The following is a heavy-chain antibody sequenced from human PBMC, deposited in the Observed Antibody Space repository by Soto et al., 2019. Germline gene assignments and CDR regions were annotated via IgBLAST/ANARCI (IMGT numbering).Heavy chain of an antibody. CDR1: GGSISSGDYY. CDR2: IYYSGST. J-gene: IGHJ4*02. CDR3: AGGPLPYYDFWSGWSLPSH. V-gene: IGHV4-30-4*01. Sequence: QVQLQESGPGLVKPSQTLSLTCTVSGGSISSGDYYWSWIRQPPGKGLEWIGYIYYSGSTYYNPSLKSRVTISVDTSKNPFSLKLSSVTAADTAVYYCAGGPLPYYDFWSGWSLPSHWGQGTLVTVSS. D-gene: IGHD3-3*01.